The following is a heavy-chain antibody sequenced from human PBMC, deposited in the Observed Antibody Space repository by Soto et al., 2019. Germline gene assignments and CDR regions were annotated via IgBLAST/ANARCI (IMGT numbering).Heavy chain of an antibody. CDR3: ARILDDYVWGSYRYARDAFDI. CDR1: GFSLSNARMG. CDR2: IFSNDEK. D-gene: IGHD3-16*02. J-gene: IGHJ3*02. V-gene: IGHV2-26*01. Sequence: QVTLKESGPVLVKPTETPTLTCTVSGFSLSNARMGVSWIRQPPGKALEWLAHIFSNDEKSYSTSLKSRLTISKDTSKSQVVLTMTNMDPVDTATYYCARILDDYVWGSYRYARDAFDIWGQGTMVTVSS.